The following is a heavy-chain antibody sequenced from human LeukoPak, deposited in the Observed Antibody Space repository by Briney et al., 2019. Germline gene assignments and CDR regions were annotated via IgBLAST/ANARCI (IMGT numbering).Heavy chain of an antibody. V-gene: IGHV1-24*01. Sequence: ASVKVSCKVSGYTLTELSMHWVRQAPGKGLEWMGGFDPEDGETIYAQKFQGRVTMTEDTSTDTAYMELSSLRSEDTAVYYCATDSVSGPTWAFDPWGQGTLDTVSS. J-gene: IGHJ5*02. CDR3: ATDSVSGPTWAFDP. CDR2: FDPEDGET. CDR1: GYTLTELS. D-gene: IGHD3-3*01.